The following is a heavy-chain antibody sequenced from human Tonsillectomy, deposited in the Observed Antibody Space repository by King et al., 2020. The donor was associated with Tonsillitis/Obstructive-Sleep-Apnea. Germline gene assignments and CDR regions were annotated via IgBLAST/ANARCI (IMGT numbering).Heavy chain of an antibody. V-gene: IGHV3-23*04. CDR3: AKHLTYSSSQVRFYAFDL. J-gene: IGHJ3*01. Sequence: VQLVESGGGLVQPGGSLRLSCAASGFTFSSYAMSWVRQAPGKGLEWVSDISGSGASTYYADSLKGRFTISRDNSKNTLYLQMNSLRAEDTAVYYCAKHLTYSSSQVRFYAFDLWGQGTMVTVSS. D-gene: IGHD6-6*01. CDR2: ISGSGAST. CDR1: GFTFSSYA.